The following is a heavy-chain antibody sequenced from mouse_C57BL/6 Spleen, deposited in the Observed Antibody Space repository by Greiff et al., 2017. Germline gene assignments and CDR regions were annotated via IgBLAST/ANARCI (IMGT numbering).Heavy chain of an antibody. CDR1: GYTFTDYY. CDR3: AREPITTVVAEDAMDY. D-gene: IGHD1-1*01. J-gene: IGHJ4*01. CDR2: IYPGSGNT. Sequence: QVQLQQSGAELVRPGASVKLSCKASGYTFTDYYINWVKQRPGQGLEWIARIYPGSGNTYYNEKFKGKATLTAEKSSSTAYMQLSSLTSEDSAVYFCAREPITTVVAEDAMDYWGQGTSVTVSS. V-gene: IGHV1-76*01.